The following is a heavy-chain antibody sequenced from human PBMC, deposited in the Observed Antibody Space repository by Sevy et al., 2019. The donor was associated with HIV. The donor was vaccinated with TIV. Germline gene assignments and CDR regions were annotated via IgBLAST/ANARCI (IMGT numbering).Heavy chain of an antibody. Sequence: GESLKISCKGSGYSFISYWIAWVRQMPGKGLEWMGIFYPGDSDTRYSPSFQGQVTISVDKSIATAYLQWSSLKASDAGVYYGAGVLRWYYYGSGSLRGAGGMDVWGQGTTVTVSS. CDR1: GYSFISYW. CDR2: FYPGDSDT. CDR3: AGVLRWYYYGSGSLRGAGGMDV. V-gene: IGHV5-51*01. J-gene: IGHJ6*02. D-gene: IGHD3-10*01.